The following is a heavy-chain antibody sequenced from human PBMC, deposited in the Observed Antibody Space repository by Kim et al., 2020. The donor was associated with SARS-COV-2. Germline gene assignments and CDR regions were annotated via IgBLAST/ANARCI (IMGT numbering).Heavy chain of an antibody. J-gene: IGHJ5*02. CDR2: SRNKANSYTT. D-gene: IGHD3-10*01. Sequence: GGSLRLSCAASGITFSDYYMDWVRQAPGKGLEWVGRSRNKANSYTTEYAASVKGRXTISRDDSKNXXYLQMNSLKTEDTAVYYFAGXXXYYGWFDPWGQGXXVTVSS. V-gene: IGHV3-72*01. CDR3: AGXXXYYGWFDP. CDR1: GITFSDYY.